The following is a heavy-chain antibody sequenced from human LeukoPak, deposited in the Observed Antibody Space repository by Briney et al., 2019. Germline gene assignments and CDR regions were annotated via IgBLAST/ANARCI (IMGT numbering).Heavy chain of an antibody. CDR2: VSGADGTT. D-gene: IGHD6-13*01. V-gene: IGHV3-48*01. J-gene: IGHJ4*02. CDR1: GFTFSAYG. Sequence: GGSLRLSCAASGFTFSAYGMSWVRQSPRKGLEWVSGVSGADGTTYYADSVKGRFTISRDNAKNSLYLQMNSLRAEDTAVYYCARDQGYSSSWYLPFFDYWGQGTLVTVSS. CDR3: ARDQGYSSSWYLPFFDY.